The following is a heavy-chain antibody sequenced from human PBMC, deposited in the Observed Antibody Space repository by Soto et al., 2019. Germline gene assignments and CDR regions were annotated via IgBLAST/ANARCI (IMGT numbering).Heavy chain of an antibody. V-gene: IGHV3-66*04. Sequence: EVQLVESGGGLVQPGGSLRLSCAASGFTVSSNYLSWVRQAPGKGLEWVSVIYSGGSAYYADSVKGRFTISRDNSKNTMYLQMNGLRAEDTAVHYCAGPVGGMDVWGQGTTVTVSS. D-gene: IGHD1-26*01. CDR3: AGPVGGMDV. CDR1: GFTVSSNY. CDR2: IYSGGSA. J-gene: IGHJ6*02.